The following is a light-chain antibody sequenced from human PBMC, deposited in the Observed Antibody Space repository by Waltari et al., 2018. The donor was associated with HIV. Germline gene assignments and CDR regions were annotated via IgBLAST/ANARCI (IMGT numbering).Light chain of an antibody. CDR1: SVGSKT. CDR3: QVYDGNSVI. Sequence: SYEVTPPPSVSVAPGQTAMITCGGNSVGSKTVHWYQQKPGQAPVLVVYDDSDRPSGIPERFSGSNSANSATLTISRVEDGDEADYYCQVYDGNSVIFAGGTKLTVL. V-gene: IGLV3-21*02. J-gene: IGLJ2*01. CDR2: DDS.